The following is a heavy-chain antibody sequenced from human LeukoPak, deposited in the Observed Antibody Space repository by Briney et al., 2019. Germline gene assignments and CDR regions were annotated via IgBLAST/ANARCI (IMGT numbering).Heavy chain of an antibody. CDR2: INPNSGGT. D-gene: IGHD4-23*01. Sequence: ASVKVSCKASGYTFTGYYIHWVRQAPGQGLEWMGWINPNSGGTNYAQKFQGWVTMTRDTSISTAYMELSRLRSDDTAVYYCARDRGSTVVTNSYYYGMDVWGQGTTVTVS. CDR3: ARDRGSTVVTNSYYYGMDV. CDR1: GYTFTGYY. J-gene: IGHJ6*02. V-gene: IGHV1-2*04.